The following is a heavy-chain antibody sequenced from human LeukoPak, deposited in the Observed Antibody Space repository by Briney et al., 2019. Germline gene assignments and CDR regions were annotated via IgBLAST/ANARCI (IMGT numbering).Heavy chain of an antibody. V-gene: IGHV1-2*02. D-gene: IGHD3-9*01. CDR1: RYTFTGYY. J-gene: IGHJ4*02. Sequence: VASVKVSCKASRYTFTGYYMHWVRQAPGQGLEWMGWINPNSGGTNYAQKFQGRVTMTRDTSISTAYMELSRLRSDDTAVYYCARGDVLRYFDWAVSGCAIDYWGQGTLVTVSS. CDR3: ARGDVLRYFDWAVSGCAIDY. CDR2: INPNSGGT.